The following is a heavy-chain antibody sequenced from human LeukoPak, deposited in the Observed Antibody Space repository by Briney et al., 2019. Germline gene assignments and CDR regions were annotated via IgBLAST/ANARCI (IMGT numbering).Heavy chain of an antibody. V-gene: IGHV3-74*01. Sequence: GGSLRLSCAASGFTFRSYWMHWVRQAPGKGLVWVSRINSDGSSTSYADSVKGRFTISRDNAKNTLYLQMNSLRAEDTAVYYCAREVVVLAADHWGQGTLVTVSS. CDR3: AREVVVLAADH. CDR2: INSDGSST. J-gene: IGHJ4*02. D-gene: IGHD2-15*01. CDR1: GFTFRSYW.